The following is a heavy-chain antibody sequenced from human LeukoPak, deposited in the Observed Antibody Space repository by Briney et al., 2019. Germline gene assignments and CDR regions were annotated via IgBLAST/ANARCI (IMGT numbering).Heavy chain of an antibody. CDR3: ARGRSGSYYVDY. D-gene: IGHD1-26*01. CDR2: INPNSGGT. V-gene: IGHV1-2*02. CDR1: GYTFTGYY. Sequence: ASVKVSCKASGYTFTGYYMHWVRQAPGQGLEWMGWINPNSGGTNYAQKFQGRVTMTRDTSINTAYMELSSLRSEDTAVYYCARGRSGSYYVDYWGQGTLVTVSS. J-gene: IGHJ4*02.